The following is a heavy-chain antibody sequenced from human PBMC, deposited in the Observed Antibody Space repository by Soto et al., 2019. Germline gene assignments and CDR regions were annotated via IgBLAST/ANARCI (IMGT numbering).Heavy chain of an antibody. J-gene: IGHJ5*01. Sequence: PSETLSLTCAVSGGSISSGGYSWSWIRQPPGKGLEWIGYIYHSGSTYYNPSLKSRVTISVDTSKNQFSLKLSSVTAADTAVYYCAISSPNYNHSSGSPFDPWGKAPLVTVSS. CDR3: AISSPNYNHSSGSPFDP. CDR2: IYHSGST. CDR1: GGSISSGGYS. D-gene: IGHD3-22*01. V-gene: IGHV4-30-2*01.